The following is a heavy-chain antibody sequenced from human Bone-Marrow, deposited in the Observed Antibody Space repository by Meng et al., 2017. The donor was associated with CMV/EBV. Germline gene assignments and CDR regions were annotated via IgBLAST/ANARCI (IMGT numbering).Heavy chain of an antibody. CDR3: ARKPELVGFDY. Sequence: LSCAASGVAFSSYAMRWVRKAPGKGVEWEAVISYDGSNKYYADSVKSRFTISRDNSKNTLYLQMNRLRAEDTAVYYCARKPELVGFDYWGQGTLVTASS. CDR2: ISYDGSNK. D-gene: IGHD6-6*01. V-gene: IGHV3-30*04. J-gene: IGHJ4*02. CDR1: GVAFSSYA.